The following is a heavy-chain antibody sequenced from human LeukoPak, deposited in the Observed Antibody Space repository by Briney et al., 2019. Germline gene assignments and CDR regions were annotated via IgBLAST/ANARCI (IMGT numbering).Heavy chain of an antibody. CDR2: IGETGDTT. Sequence: GGSLRLSCEASGFIFGNYAMNWVRQSPGKGLEWVSSIGETGDTTDYADSVKGRFTVSRDNSKNTLYLQMNNLRAEDTAVYHCAKQFLDTSWGQGTLVTVSS. D-gene: IGHD5-18*01. J-gene: IGHJ4*02. V-gene: IGHV3-23*01. CDR1: GFIFGNYA. CDR3: AKQFLDTS.